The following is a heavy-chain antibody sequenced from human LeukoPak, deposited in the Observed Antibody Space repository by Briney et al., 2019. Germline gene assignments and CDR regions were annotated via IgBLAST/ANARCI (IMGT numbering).Heavy chain of an antibody. CDR3: ALEYSSSSSLDY. Sequence: ASVKVSCKASGYTFTGYYMHWVRRAPGQGLEWMGWINPNSGGTNYAQKFQGRVTMTRGTSISTAYMELSRLRSDDTAVYYCALEYSSSSSLDYWGQGTLVTVPS. J-gene: IGHJ4*02. V-gene: IGHV1-2*02. D-gene: IGHD6-6*01. CDR2: INPNSGGT. CDR1: GYTFTGYY.